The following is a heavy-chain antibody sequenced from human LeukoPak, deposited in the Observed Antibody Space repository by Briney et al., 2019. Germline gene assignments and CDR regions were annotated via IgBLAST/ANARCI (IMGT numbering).Heavy chain of an antibody. V-gene: IGHV3-30*02. CDR1: GFTFSSYG. Sequence: GGSLRLSCVASGFTFSSYGMHWVRQAPGEGLGWVAFIRYDGGNKYYADSVKDRFTISRDNSKNTLYLQMNGLRAGDTAVYYGARGGPAAGRFDYWGQGTLVTVSS. CDR2: IRYDGGNK. D-gene: IGHD6-13*01. CDR3: ARGGPAAGRFDY. J-gene: IGHJ4*02.